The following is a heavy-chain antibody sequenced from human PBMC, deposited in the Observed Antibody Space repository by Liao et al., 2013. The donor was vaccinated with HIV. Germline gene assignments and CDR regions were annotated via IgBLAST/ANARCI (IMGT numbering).Heavy chain of an antibody. CDR3: ARGGDTIFGVVISSWFDP. J-gene: IGHJ5*02. Sequence: QVQLQESGPGLVKPSETLSLTCTVSGGSISSYYWSWIRQPPGKGLEWIAYIYYSGSTNYNPSLKSRVTISVDTSKNQFSLKLSSVTAADTAVYYCARGGDTIFGVVISSWFDPWGQGTLVTVSS. CDR2: IYYSGST. V-gene: IGHV4-59*01. CDR1: GGSISSYY. D-gene: IGHD3-3*01.